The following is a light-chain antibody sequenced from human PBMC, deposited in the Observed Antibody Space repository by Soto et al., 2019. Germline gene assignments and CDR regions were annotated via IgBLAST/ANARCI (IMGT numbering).Light chain of an antibody. CDR3: QQYRDLPQT. Sequence: ETVLTQSPGTLSLSPGERATLSCRASQSVRSNYLAWYQQKPGQAPRLLIYNSSTRATGIPDRFSGSGPGTDFTVSISRLEPEDFALYYCQQYRDLPQTFGQGTKV. J-gene: IGKJ1*01. CDR2: NSS. CDR1: QSVRSNY. V-gene: IGKV3-20*01.